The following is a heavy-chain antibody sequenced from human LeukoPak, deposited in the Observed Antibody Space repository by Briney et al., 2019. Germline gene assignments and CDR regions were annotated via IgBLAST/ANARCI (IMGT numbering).Heavy chain of an antibody. CDR2: IYHSGST. Sequence: SETLSLTCAVSGGSLSSSTSYWGRIRQSPGKGLEWIGNIYHSGSTYYDPSLKSRVTISVDTSKNQFSLKLSSVTAADTAVYYCARREIAFDYWGQGTLVTVSS. V-gene: IGHV4-39*01. CDR1: GGSLSSSTSY. J-gene: IGHJ4*02. CDR3: ARREIAFDY. D-gene: IGHD1-26*01.